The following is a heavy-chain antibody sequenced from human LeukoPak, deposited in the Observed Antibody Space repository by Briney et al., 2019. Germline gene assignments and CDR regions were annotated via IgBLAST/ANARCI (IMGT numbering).Heavy chain of an antibody. CDR3: ARESLNGDLDY. Sequence: GGSLRLSCEASGFTFSAYTMNWVRQAPGKGLEWVSSISTYGTYIYYTDSVKGRFTISRDNAKNSLSVQMSSLRAEDSAVYYCARESLNGDLDYWGQGTLVTVSS. CDR1: GFTFSAYT. V-gene: IGHV3-21*01. J-gene: IGHJ4*02. CDR2: ISTYGTYI. D-gene: IGHD4-17*01.